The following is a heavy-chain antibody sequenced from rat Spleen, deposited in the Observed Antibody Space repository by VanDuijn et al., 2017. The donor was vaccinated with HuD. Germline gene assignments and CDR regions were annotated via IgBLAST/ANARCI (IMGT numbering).Heavy chain of an antibody. CDR3: ARDENGYIYVWFAY. CDR2: ISSGGYT. CDR1: GFSLTSNG. V-gene: IGHV2S12*01. J-gene: IGHJ3*01. Sequence: QVQLKESGPGLVQPSQTLSLTCTVSGFSLTSNGVSWVRQPPGKGLEWIATISSGGYTYYNSVLKSRLSVSRDTSKSQVFLKMNSLQTEDTATYYCARDENGYIYVWFAYWGQGTLVTVSS. D-gene: IGHD4-6*01.